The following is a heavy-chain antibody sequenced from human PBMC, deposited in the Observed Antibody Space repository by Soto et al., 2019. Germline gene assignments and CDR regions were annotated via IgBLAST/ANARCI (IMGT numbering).Heavy chain of an antibody. V-gene: IGHV4-39*01. CDR1: GGSISSSSYY. J-gene: IGHJ6*02. D-gene: IGHD6-13*01. CDR3: ARHVIFPGSSWSLKLNSYYYHYGMDV. Sequence: TSETLSLTCTVSGGSISSSSYYWGWIRQPPGKGLEWIGSIYYSGSTYYNPSLKSRITISVDTSKNQFSLKLSSVTAADTAVYYCARHVIFPGSSWSLKLNSYYYHYGMDVWGQGPTVTVSS. CDR2: IYYSGST.